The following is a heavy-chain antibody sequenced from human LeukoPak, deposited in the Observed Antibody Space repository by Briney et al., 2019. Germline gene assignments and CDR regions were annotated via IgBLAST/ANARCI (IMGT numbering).Heavy chain of an antibody. CDR1: GGSISSYY. D-gene: IGHD5-18*01. CDR3: ARGYSYGSNNWFDP. CDR2: IYFSGST. V-gene: IGHV4-59*08. J-gene: IGHJ5*02. Sequence: NPSETLPLTCSVSGGSISSYYWSWIRQPPGKGLEWIGYIYFSGSTNYNPSLKSRVTILVDTSKNQLSLKLSSVTAADTAVYYCARGYSYGSNNWFDPWGQGTLVTVSS.